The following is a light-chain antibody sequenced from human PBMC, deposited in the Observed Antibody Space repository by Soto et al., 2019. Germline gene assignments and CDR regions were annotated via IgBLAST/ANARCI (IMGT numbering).Light chain of an antibody. CDR2: GAF. Sequence: EIVLTQSPGTLSLSPGERSTLSCRASQSVSSSYLAWYQQKPGQAPRLLIYGAFTRATGFPARFSASGSGTEFTLTISSLQSEDFAVYYCQQYDNWPRTFGQGTKVDIK. V-gene: IGKV3-15*01. CDR1: QSVSSSY. CDR3: QQYDNWPRT. J-gene: IGKJ1*01.